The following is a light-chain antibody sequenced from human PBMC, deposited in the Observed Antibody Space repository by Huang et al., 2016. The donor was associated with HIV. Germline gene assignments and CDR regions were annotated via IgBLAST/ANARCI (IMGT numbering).Light chain of an antibody. J-gene: IGKJ2*01. CDR3: QQHGNSYI. CDR1: QSVTSTY. V-gene: IGKV3-20*01. CDR2: GAS. Sequence: EVVLTQSPGTLSLSPGERATHSYRASQSVTSTYLAWYQQKPGQAPRLLIDGASDRATGIPDRFSGGGSVTDFTLTISRLEPEDFAVYYCQQHGNSYIFGQGTKLEIK.